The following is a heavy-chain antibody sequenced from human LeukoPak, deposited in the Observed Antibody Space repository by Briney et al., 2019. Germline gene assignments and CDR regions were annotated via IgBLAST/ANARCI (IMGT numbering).Heavy chain of an antibody. CDR1: GVTFSSYA. CDR2: ISDSGGNT. D-gene: IGHD1-26*01. Sequence: GGSLRLSCAASGVTFSSYAMSWVRQAPGKGLEWVSAISDSGGNTYYADSVKGRFTISRDNSKNTVYLQMNSLIAEDTAVYYCATTNIVGASPGGHWGQGTLVTVSS. J-gene: IGHJ4*02. CDR3: ATTNIVGASPGGH. V-gene: IGHV3-23*01.